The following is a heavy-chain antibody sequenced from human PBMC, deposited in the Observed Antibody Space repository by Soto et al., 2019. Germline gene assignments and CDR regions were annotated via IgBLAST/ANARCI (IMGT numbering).Heavy chain of an antibody. Sequence: GESLKISCKGSGYSFTSYWIGWVRQMPGKGLEWMGIIYPGDSDTRYSPSFQGQVTISADKSISTAYLQWSSLKASDTAMYYCAPGVVVPAAIPQNDAFDIWGQGTMVTVSS. CDR1: GYSFTSYW. CDR3: APGVVVPAAIPQNDAFDI. D-gene: IGHD2-2*01. J-gene: IGHJ3*02. V-gene: IGHV5-51*01. CDR2: IYPGDSDT.